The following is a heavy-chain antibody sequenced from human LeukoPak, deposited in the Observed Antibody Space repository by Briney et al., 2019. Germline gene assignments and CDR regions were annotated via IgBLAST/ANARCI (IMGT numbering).Heavy chain of an antibody. D-gene: IGHD3-3*01. CDR3: ARAFLDFWSGYFMDV. J-gene: IGHJ6*03. V-gene: IGHV1-2*02. CDR1: GYTFTGYY. Sequence: GASVKVSCKASGYTFTGYYMHWVRQAPGQGLEWMGWINPNSGGTNYAQKFQGRVTMTRDTPISTAYMELSRLRSDDTAVYYCARAFLDFWSGYFMDVWGKGTTVTVSS. CDR2: INPNSGGT.